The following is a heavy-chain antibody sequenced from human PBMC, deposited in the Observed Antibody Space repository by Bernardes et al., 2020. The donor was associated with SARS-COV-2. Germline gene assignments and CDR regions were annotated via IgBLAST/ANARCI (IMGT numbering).Heavy chain of an antibody. CDR2: IYYSGST. V-gene: IGHV4-39*07. CDR3: ARDVPIKMTSYFDY. Sequence: SETLSLTCTVSGGSISSSSYYWGWIRQPPGKGLEWIGSIYYSGSTYYNPSLKSRVTISVDTSKNQFSLKLSSVTAADTAVYYCARDVPIKMTSYFDYWGQGTLVTVSS. CDR1: GGSISSSSYY. J-gene: IGHJ4*02.